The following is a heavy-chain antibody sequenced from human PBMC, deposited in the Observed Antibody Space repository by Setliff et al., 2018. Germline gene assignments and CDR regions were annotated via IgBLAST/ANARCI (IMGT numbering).Heavy chain of an antibody. CDR1: GFTFSSYW. CDR2: INTDGSTT. V-gene: IGHV3-74*01. Sequence: TGGSLRLSCAASGFTFSSYWMHWVRQGPGKGLVWVLSINTDGSTTTYADSVKGRFNISRDNAKNTLYLQMNSLRAEDTAVYYCARSEVGSGWGAWGQGTLVTVSS. J-gene: IGHJ5*02. D-gene: IGHD6-19*01. CDR3: ARSEVGSGWGA.